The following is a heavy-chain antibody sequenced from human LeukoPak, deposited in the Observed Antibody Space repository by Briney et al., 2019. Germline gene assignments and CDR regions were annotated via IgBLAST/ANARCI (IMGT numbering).Heavy chain of an antibody. V-gene: IGHV1-2*04. CDR2: INPNSGGT. D-gene: IGHD4-17*01. CDR3: ARDSVTVTTPYFDY. J-gene: IGHJ4*02. CDR1: GYTFTGYG. Sequence: ASVKVSCKASGYTFTGYGISWVRQAPGQGLEWMGWINPNSGGTNYAPNFQGWVTMTRDTSISTAYMELSRLRSDDTAVYYCARDSVTVTTPYFDYWGQGTLVTVSS.